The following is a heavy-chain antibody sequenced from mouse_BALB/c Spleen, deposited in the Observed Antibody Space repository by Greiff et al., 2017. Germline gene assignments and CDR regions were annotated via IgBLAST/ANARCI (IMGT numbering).Heavy chain of an antibody. CDR1: GFTFSDYY. CDR3: ARDREDSYGWFAD. Sequence: EVKLMESGGGLVKPGGSLKLSCAASGFTFSDYYMYWVRQTPEKRLEWVATISDGGSYTYYPDSVKGRCTISRDNAKNNLYLQMSSLTSEDTAMYYCARDREDSYGWFADWGRGTLVTVSA. CDR2: ISDGGSYT. J-gene: IGHJ3*01. D-gene: IGHD1-1*01. V-gene: IGHV5-4*02.